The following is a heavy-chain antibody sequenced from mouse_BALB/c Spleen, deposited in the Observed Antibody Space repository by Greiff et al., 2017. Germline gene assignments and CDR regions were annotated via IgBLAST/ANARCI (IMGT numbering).Heavy chain of an antibody. Sequence: VQLVESGPGLVAPSQSLSITCTVSGFSLTSYDISWIRQPPGKGLEWLGVIWTGGGTNYNSAFMSRLSISKDNSKSQVFLKMNSLQTDDTAIYYCVRDGATGYFDYWGQGTTLTVSS. D-gene: IGHD6-1*01. CDR2: IWTGGGT. V-gene: IGHV2-9-2*01. CDR1: GFSLTSYD. CDR3: VRDGATGYFDY. J-gene: IGHJ2*01.